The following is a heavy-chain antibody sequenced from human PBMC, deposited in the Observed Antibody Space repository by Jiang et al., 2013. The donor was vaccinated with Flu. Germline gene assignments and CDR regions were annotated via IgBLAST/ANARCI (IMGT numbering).Heavy chain of an antibody. CDR2: IYTSGST. CDR3: ARDVEDSSGYYVNWYFDL. V-gene: IGHV4-61*02. D-gene: IGHD3-22*01. CDR1: GGSISSGSYY. Sequence: GSGLVKPSQTLSLTCTVSGGSISSGSYYWSWIRQPAGKGLEWIGRIYTSGSTNYNPSLKSRVTISVDTSKNQFSLKLSSVTAADTAVYYCARDVEDSSGYYVNWYFDLWGPWHPGHCLL. J-gene: IGHJ2*01.